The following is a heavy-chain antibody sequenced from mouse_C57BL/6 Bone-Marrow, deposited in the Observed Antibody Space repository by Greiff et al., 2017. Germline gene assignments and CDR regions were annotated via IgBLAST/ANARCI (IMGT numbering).Heavy chain of an antibody. D-gene: IGHD2-5*01. CDR3: ARHYSNYGAY. V-gene: IGHV1-81*01. Sequence: QVQLQQSGAELARPGASVKLSCKASGYTFTSYGISWVKQRTGQGLEWIGEIYPRSGNTYYNEKFKGKATLTADKSSSTAYMELRSLTSEDSAFYFCARHYSNYGAYWGQGTLVTVSA. J-gene: IGHJ3*01. CDR1: GYTFTSYG. CDR2: IYPRSGNT.